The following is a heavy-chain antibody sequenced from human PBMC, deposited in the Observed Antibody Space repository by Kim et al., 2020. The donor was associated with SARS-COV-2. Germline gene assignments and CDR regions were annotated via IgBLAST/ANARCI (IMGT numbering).Heavy chain of an antibody. Sequence: YADPGKGRFTNSRDNAKNALFLQMNSLRAEDTAVYYCARGEIAARNSFDYWGHGTLVTVSS. J-gene: IGHJ4*01. D-gene: IGHD6-6*01. CDR3: ARGEIAARNSFDY. V-gene: IGHV3-74*01.